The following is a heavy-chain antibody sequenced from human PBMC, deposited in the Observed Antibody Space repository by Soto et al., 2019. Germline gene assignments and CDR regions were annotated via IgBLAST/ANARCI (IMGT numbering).Heavy chain of an antibody. CDR1: GYTFTGYY. V-gene: IGHV1-2*02. Sequence: ASGKVCCKASGYTFTGYYMHWVRQAPGQGLEWMGWINPNSGGTNYAQKFQGRVTMTRDTSISTAYMELSRLRSDDTAVYYCARGPAEAGNNYYGMDVWGQGTTVPVSS. CDR3: ARGPAEAGNNYYGMDV. D-gene: IGHD6-13*01. CDR2: INPNSGGT. J-gene: IGHJ6*02.